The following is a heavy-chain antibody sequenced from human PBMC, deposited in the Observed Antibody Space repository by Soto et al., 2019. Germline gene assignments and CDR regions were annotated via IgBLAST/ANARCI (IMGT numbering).Heavy chain of an antibody. V-gene: IGHV4-61*08. CDR2: IYYSGST. CDR1: GGSVSSGGYY. CDR3: TLYYYDSSGYYSDD. D-gene: IGHD3-22*01. Sequence: XETLSLPCTVSGGSVSSGGYYWSWIRQPPGKGLEWIGYIYYSGSTNYNPSLKSRVTISVDTSKNQFSLKLSSVTAADTAVYYCTLYYYDSSGYYSDDWGRGTQVTVSS. J-gene: IGHJ4*02.